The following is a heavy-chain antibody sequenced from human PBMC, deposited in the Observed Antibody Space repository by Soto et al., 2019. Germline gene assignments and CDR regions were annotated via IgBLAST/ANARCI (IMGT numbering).Heavy chain of an antibody. V-gene: IGHV3-13*01. CDR3: ARGGYCSGGSCLRLYYTDV. Sequence: PGGALRRSCRASGFTFSSYDIHWVRQATGKGLEWVSAIGTAGDTYYPGSVKGRFTISRENAKNSLYLQMNSLRAGDTAVYYCARGGYCSGGSCLRLYYTDVSGKGTLATVSS. D-gene: IGHD2-15*01. CDR1: GFTFSSYD. CDR2: IGTAGDT. J-gene: IGHJ6*03.